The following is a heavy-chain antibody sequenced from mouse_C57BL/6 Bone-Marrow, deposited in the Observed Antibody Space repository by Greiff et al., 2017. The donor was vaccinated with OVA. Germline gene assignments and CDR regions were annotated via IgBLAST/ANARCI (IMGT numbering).Heavy chain of an antibody. CDR2: INPSNGGT. V-gene: IGHV1-53*01. CDR1: GYTFTSYW. CDR3: ARWGYYGSNYAMDY. J-gene: IGHJ4*01. D-gene: IGHD1-1*01. Sequence: VQLQQSGTELVKPGASVKLSCKASGYTFTSYWMHWVKQRPGQGLEWIGNINPSNGGTNYNEKFKSKATLTVDKSSRTAYMQLSSLTSEDSAVYYCARWGYYGSNYAMDYWGQGTSVTVSS.